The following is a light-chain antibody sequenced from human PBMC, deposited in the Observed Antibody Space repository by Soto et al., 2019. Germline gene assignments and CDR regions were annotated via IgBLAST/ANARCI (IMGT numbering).Light chain of an antibody. CDR3: EPWDINTHVV. V-gene: IGLV4-60*02. CDR1: SGHTTYI. Sequence: QSVLTQSSSASASLGSSVKLTCTLSSGHTTYIIAWHQQQPGKAPRYLMKLETSGSYNKGSGVPDLFSGSSSGAARYLTISTLQFEDEADYYCEPWDINTHVVFGGGTKVTVL. J-gene: IGLJ2*01. CDR2: LETSGSY.